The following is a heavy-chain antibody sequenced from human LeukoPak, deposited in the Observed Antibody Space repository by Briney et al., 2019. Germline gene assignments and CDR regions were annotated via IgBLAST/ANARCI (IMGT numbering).Heavy chain of an antibody. CDR1: GFTFSSYA. V-gene: IGHV3-23*01. CDR2: IGGGGDGT. Sequence: GGSLRLSCAASGFTFSSYAMSWVRQAPGKGLEWVSAIGGGGDGTYYADSVKGRFTISRDNSKNTLYLQMNSLRAEDTALYYCAQRGGLPAAPGYWGQGTLVTVSS. D-gene: IGHD2-2*01. CDR3: AQRGGLPAAPGY. J-gene: IGHJ4*02.